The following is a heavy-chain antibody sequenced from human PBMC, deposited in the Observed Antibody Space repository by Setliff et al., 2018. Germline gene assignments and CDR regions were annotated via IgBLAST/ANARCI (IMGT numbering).Heavy chain of an antibody. CDR3: ARESAYCSGGSCYFLGVVWFDP. J-gene: IGHJ5*02. V-gene: IGHV4-4*07. D-gene: IGHD2-15*01. CDR1: GGSIRNYN. Sequence: SETLSLTCSVSGGSIRNYNWIRRTAGKGLEWIGHIYTSGSTNYNPSLKSRVTISVDTSKNQFSLKLSSVTAADTAVYYCARESAYCSGGSCYFLGVVWFDPWGQGTLVTVSS. CDR2: IYTSGST.